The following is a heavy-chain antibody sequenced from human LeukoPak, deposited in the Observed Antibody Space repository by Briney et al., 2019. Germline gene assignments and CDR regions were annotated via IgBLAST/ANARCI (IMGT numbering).Heavy chain of an antibody. D-gene: IGHD5-24*01. CDR2: IYTSGST. CDR1: GGSISSYY. CDR3: ARTEVARVYYYYMDV. V-gene: IGHV4-4*09. J-gene: IGHJ6*03. Sequence: SETLSLTCTVSGGSISSYYWSWIRQPPGKGLEWIGYIYTSGSTNYNPSLKSRVTISVDTSKNQFSLKLSSVTAADTAVYYCARTEVARVYYYYMDVWGKGTTVTVSS.